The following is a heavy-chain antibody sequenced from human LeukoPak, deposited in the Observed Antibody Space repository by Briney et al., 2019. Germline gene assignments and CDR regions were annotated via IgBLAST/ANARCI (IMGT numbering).Heavy chain of an antibody. Sequence: TGGSLRLSCAASGFTFSSYAMSWVRQAPGKGLEWVSTISTSGDSTYYADSVTGRFTISRDNSKNTLYLQLNSLRAEDTATYYCAKTYYYDSSGYSHYLAYDYWGQGTLVTVSS. V-gene: IGHV3-23*01. D-gene: IGHD3-22*01. CDR2: ISTSGDST. CDR1: GFTFSSYA. CDR3: AKTYYYDSSGYSHYLAYDY. J-gene: IGHJ4*02.